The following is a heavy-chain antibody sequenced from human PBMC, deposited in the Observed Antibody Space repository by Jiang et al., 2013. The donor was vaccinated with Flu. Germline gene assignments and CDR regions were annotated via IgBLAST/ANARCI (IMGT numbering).Heavy chain of an antibody. V-gene: IGHV1-2*02. D-gene: IGHD5-12*01. CDR3: VRLYSFGYYYNY. J-gene: IGHJ4*02. CDR1: GYTFINFY. CDR2: INPDSGDT. Sequence: SGAEVKKPGASVRVSCKTSGYTFINFYFHWVRQVPGQGFEWMGWINPDSGDTKSAQKFQGRVTMTRDASISTAFMELSGLRSDDTAVYYCVRLYSFGYYYNYWGQGTLVTVSS.